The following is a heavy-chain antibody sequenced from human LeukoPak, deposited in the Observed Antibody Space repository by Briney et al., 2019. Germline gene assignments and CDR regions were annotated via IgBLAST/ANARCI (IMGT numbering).Heavy chain of an antibody. J-gene: IGHJ4*02. Sequence: GGSLRLSCAASGFTFSNYWMHWVRQAPGKGLVWVSRMNSDGSSTSYADSVKGRFTISRDNAKNTLYLQMNSLRAEDTAVYYCARRHPNSGGNDYWGQGTLVTVSS. CDR3: ARRHPNSGGNDY. V-gene: IGHV3-74*01. CDR2: MNSDGSST. CDR1: GFTFSNYW. D-gene: IGHD1-26*01.